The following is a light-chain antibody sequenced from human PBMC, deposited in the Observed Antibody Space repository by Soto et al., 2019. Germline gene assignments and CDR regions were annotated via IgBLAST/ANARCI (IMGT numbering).Light chain of an antibody. V-gene: IGKV3-20*01. Sequence: EIVLTQSPGTLSLSPGERATLSCRASQSISSSDLAWYQQKPGQAPRLLVYGASSRATGIADRFSGSGSGTDFTLAISRLEPEDFAVYYCQQYGSSRTVGQGTKVDIK. CDR1: QSISSSD. CDR2: GAS. CDR3: QQYGSSRT. J-gene: IGKJ1*01.